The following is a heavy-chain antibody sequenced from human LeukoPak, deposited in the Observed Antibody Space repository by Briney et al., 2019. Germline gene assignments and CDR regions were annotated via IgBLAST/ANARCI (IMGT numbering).Heavy chain of an antibody. CDR2: INPSGGST. CDR1: GYTFTIYY. D-gene: IGHD4-23*01. V-gene: IGHV1-46*01. Sequence: ASVKVSCKASGYTFTIYYMHWVRQAPGQGLEWMGIINPSGGSTSYAQKFQGRVTMTRDMSTSTVYMELSSLRSEDTAVYYCARRLGTVVTGGYYYYMDVWGQGTTVTVSS. CDR3: ARRLGTVVTGGYYYYMDV. J-gene: IGHJ6*03.